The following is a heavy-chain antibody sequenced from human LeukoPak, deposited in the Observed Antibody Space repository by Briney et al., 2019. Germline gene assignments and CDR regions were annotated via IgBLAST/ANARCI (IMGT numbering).Heavy chain of an antibody. V-gene: IGHV3-7*01. J-gene: IGHJ4*02. D-gene: IGHD3-22*01. Sequence: GGSLRLSCAASGFTFSSYWMSWVRQAPGKGLEWVANIKQDGSEKYYVDSVKGRFTISRDNAKNSLYLQMNSLRAEDTAVYYCARVPYYDSSGPDPFYFDYWGQGTLVTVSS. CDR3: ARVPYYDSSGPDPFYFDY. CDR1: GFTFSSYW. CDR2: IKQDGSEK.